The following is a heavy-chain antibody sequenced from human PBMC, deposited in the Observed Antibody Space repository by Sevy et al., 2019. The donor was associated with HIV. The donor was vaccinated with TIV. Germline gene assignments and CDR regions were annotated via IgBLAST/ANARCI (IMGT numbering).Heavy chain of an antibody. CDR3: ARPNSMASYTLDV. CDR1: GGSISSSSYY. Sequence: SETLSLTCTVSGGSISSSSYYWAWIRQSPGKGLESIGSIYYTGTTHSNPSLKSRVTISKDISKNQFFLRLRSVTAADTAMYFCARPNSMASYTLDVWGQGTTVTVSS. V-gene: IGHV4-39*01. D-gene: IGHD3-10*01. CDR2: IYYTGTT. J-gene: IGHJ6*02.